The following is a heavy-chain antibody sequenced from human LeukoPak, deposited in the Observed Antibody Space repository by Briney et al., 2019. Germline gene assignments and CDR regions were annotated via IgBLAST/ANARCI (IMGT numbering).Heavy chain of an antibody. CDR3: ARRAGAYSHPYDY. J-gene: IGHJ4*02. CDR2: ISSNGGST. D-gene: IGHD4/OR15-4a*01. Sequence: GGSLRLSCAASGFTFSSYAMHWVRQAPGKGLEYVSAISSNGGSTYYANSVKGRFTISRDNSKNTLYLQMGSLRAEDMAVYYCARRAGAYSHPYDYWGQGALVTVSS. V-gene: IGHV3-64*01. CDR1: GFTFSSYA.